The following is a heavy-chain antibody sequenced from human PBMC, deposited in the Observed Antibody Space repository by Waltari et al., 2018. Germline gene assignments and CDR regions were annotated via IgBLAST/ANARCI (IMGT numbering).Heavy chain of an antibody. V-gene: IGHV3-23*01. CDR1: GFTFSSYA. CDR3: AKDSPLGGGTVTTGAGAPVDY. D-gene: IGHD4-17*01. CDR2: ISGSGGST. J-gene: IGHJ4*02. Sequence: EVQLLESGGGLVQPGGSLRLSCAASGFTFSSYAMSWVRQAPGKGLEWVSAISGSGGSTYYADPVKGRFTIARDNSKDTLYLQMNSRRAEDTAGYYCAKDSPLGGGTVTTGAGAPVDYWGQGTLVTVSS.